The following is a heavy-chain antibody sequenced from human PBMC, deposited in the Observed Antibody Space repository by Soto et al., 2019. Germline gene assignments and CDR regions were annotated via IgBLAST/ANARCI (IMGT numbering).Heavy chain of an antibody. J-gene: IGHJ6*02. V-gene: IGHV1-2*04. D-gene: IGHD3-10*01. CDR2: INPNSGGT. CDR1: GYTFTGYY. CDR3: ARDRRHMWLGEVNYGMDV. Sequence: ASVKVSCKASGYTFTGYYMHWVRQAPGQGLEWMGWINPNSGGTNYAQKFQGWVTMTRDTSISTAYMELSRLRSDDTAVYYCARDRRHMWLGEVNYGMDVWGQGTTVTVSS.